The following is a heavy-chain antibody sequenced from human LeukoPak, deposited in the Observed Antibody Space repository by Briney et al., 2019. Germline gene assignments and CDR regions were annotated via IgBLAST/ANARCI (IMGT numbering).Heavy chain of an antibody. V-gene: IGHV3-21*01. CDR3: ARDKVASQRAAYYMDV. CDR2: ISSSSSYI. D-gene: IGHD6-25*01. J-gene: IGHJ6*03. Sequence: GGSLRLSCAASGFTFSSYSMSWVRQAPGKGLEWVSSISSSSSYIYYADSVKGRFTISRDNAKNSLYLQMNSLRAEDTAVYYCARDKVASQRAAYYMDVWAKGPRSPSP. CDR1: GFTFSSYS.